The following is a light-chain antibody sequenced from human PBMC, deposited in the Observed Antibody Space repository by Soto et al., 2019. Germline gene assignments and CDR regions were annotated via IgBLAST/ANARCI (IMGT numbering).Light chain of an antibody. J-gene: IGKJ5*01. CDR1: QSVHTF. CDR3: QQRSNWPPIT. Sequence: VLTQSPATLSLSPGDRAALSCKASQSVHTFLAWYQQKPGQAPRLLIYGASNRAAGIPARFSGSGSGTDFTLTISSLEPEDFAVYYCQQRSNWPPITFGQGTRLEI. CDR2: GAS. V-gene: IGKV3-11*01.